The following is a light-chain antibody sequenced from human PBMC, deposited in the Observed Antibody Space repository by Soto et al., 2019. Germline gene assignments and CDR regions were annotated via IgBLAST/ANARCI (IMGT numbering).Light chain of an antibody. Sequence: IVLTQSPATLSVSLGDTATPSCRASQSVSLSLAWYQMRPGQPPRLLIYGASTRATDIPARFSGSGSGTDFTLTISGLQSEDFAVYYCQQYSEWPRTFGQGTKVDIK. CDR1: QSVSLS. CDR2: GAS. CDR3: QQYSEWPRT. V-gene: IGKV3-15*01. J-gene: IGKJ1*01.